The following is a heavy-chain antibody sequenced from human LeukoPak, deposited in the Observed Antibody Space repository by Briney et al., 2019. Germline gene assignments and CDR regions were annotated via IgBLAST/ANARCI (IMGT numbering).Heavy chain of an antibody. CDR1: AFTISDYS. D-gene: IGHD1-26*01. J-gene: IGHJ4*02. Sequence: GGALRLSCAASAFTISDYSMNWGRQAPGGARGWGSYISGRGSTIYYADSVKGRFTISRDNAKNSMSLQLNSLRAEDTAVYYCARDRIKSGSSYFDYWGQGTLVSVSS. CDR2: ISGRGSTI. CDR3: ARDRIKSGSSYFDY. V-gene: IGHV3-48*01.